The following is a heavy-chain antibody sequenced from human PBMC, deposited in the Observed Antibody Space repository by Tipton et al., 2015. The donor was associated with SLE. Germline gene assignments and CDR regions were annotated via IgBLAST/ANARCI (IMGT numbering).Heavy chain of an antibody. Sequence: LRLSCAASGFTFSNAWMSWVRHAPGKGLEWVGFIRSNAYGGTTEYAASVKGRFTISRDDSKSIAYLQMNSLKTEDTAVYYCTREGSSWYYFDYWGQGTLVTVSS. CDR3: TREGSSWYYFDY. J-gene: IGHJ4*02. D-gene: IGHD6-13*01. CDR2: IRSNAYGGTT. V-gene: IGHV3-49*04. CDR1: GFTFSNAW.